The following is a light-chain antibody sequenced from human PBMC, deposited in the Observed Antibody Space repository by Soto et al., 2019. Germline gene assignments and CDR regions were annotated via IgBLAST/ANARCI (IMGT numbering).Light chain of an antibody. CDR2: GTS. V-gene: IGKV3-20*01. CDR3: QQYSNSPPYT. J-gene: IGKJ2*01. Sequence: EIVLTQSPGTLSLSPGERATLSCRASQSVSSSYLVWYQQKPGQAPRLLMYGTSKRATGTPDRFSGSGSGTDFTLTISRLEPEDLAVYYCQQYSNSPPYTFGQGTKLEIK. CDR1: QSVSSSY.